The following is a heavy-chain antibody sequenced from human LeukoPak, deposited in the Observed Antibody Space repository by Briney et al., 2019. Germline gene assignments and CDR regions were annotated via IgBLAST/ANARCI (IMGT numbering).Heavy chain of an antibody. J-gene: IGHJ4*02. CDR2: IKQDGGEK. V-gene: IGHV3-7*03. CDR3: ARDLYYYDSSGYYPPGY. D-gene: IGHD3-22*01. CDR1: RFTFSNYY. Sequence: GGSLRLSCAASRFTFSNYYMSWVRQAPGKGLEWVANIKQDGGEKYCVDSLKGRFTISRDNAKNSLYLQMNSLRAEDTAVYYCARDLYYYDSSGYYPPGYWGQGTLVTVSS.